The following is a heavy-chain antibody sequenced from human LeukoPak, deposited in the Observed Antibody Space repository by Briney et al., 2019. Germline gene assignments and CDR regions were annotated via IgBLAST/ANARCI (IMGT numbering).Heavy chain of an antibody. Sequence: GASVKVSCKASGYTFTSYYMHWVRQAPGQGLEWMGIINPSGGSTSYAQKFQGRVTMTRDTSTSTVYMELSSLRSEDTAVYYCARDCSGGSCYSTTYYYGMDVWGQGTTVTVSS. CDR3: ARDCSGGSCYSTTYYYGMDV. CDR1: GYTFTSYY. CDR2: INPSGGST. D-gene: IGHD2-15*01. J-gene: IGHJ6*02. V-gene: IGHV1-46*01.